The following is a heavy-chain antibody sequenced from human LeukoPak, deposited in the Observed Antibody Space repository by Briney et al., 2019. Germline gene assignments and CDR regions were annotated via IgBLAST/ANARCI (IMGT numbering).Heavy chain of an antibody. V-gene: IGHV3-23*01. Sequence: GGSLRLSCAAPGFTFSSYAMSWVRQAPGKGLEWVSAISGSGGSTYYADSVKGRFTISRDNSKNTLYLQMNSLRAEDTAVYYCAKVRIIAVAGLFDYWGQGTLVTVSS. CDR3: AKVRIIAVAGLFDY. J-gene: IGHJ4*02. D-gene: IGHD6-19*01. CDR1: GFTFSSYA. CDR2: ISGSGGST.